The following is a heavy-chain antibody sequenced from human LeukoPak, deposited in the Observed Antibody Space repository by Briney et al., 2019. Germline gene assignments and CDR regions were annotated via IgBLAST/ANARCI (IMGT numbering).Heavy chain of an antibody. Sequence: PSETLSLTCTVSGGSISSYYWSWIRQPPGKGLEWIRYIYYSGSTNYNPSLKSRVTISVDTSKNQFSLKLSSVTAADTAVYYCARVMATAERFFDYWGQGTLVTVSS. CDR2: IYYSGST. D-gene: IGHD5-24*01. J-gene: IGHJ4*02. CDR3: ARVMATAERFFDY. CDR1: GGSISSYY. V-gene: IGHV4-59*08.